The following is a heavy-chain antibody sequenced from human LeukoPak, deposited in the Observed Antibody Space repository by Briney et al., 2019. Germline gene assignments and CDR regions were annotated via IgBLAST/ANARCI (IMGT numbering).Heavy chain of an antibody. D-gene: IGHD2-15*01. J-gene: IGHJ4*02. CDR1: GFTFSSFA. CDR2: VSRTGSTK. Sequence: GGSLRLSCVASGFTFSSFALDWVRQAPGRGLEWISVVSRTGSTKYYADSVKGPFTVSRDNSKNTVYLQMNSLRVDDSAVYYCAKRKNSPGYSSLDQWGQGTLVTVSS. CDR3: AKRKNSPGYSSLDQ. V-gene: IGHV3-23*01.